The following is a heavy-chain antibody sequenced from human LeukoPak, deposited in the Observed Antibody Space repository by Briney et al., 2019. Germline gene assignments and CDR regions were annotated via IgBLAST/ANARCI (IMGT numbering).Heavy chain of an antibody. CDR3: ARDSWDDYSNYGWFDP. J-gene: IGHJ5*02. CDR2: IYYSGST. V-gene: IGHV4-59*11. Sequence: SETLSLTCTVSGGSISSHYWSWIRQPPGKGLVGLGYIYYSGSTNYNPSLKSRVTISVDTSKNQFSLKLSSVTAADTAVYYCARDSWDDYSNYGWFDPWGQGTLVTVSS. D-gene: IGHD4-11*01. CDR1: GGSISSHY.